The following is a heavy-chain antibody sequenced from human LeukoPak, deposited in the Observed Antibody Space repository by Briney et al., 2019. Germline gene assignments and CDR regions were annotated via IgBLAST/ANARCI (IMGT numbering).Heavy chain of an antibody. D-gene: IGHD3-10*01. J-gene: IGHJ4*02. CDR2: ISGSNSYI. CDR1: GFTFSTYT. CDR3: AKDRGDKYFDY. V-gene: IGHV3-21*01. Sequence: GGSLRLSCVASGFTFSTYTMNWVRQAPGKGLEWVSCISGSNSYIHYADSVKGRFTISRDNAKNSLYLQMSSLRAEDTAVYYCAKDRGDKYFDYWGQGTLVTVSS.